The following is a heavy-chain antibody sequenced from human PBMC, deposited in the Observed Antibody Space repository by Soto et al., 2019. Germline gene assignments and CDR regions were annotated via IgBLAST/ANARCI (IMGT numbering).Heavy chain of an antibody. CDR3: ASGGNWFDP. CDR1: GGSISNYY. V-gene: IGHV4-59*01. J-gene: IGHJ5*02. Sequence: PSGTVSLTCNVSGGSISNYYWTWVRQSPEKGLEWIGYMYYNGNINYNPALKSRVTISIDTSKNQFSLTLKSVTAADTAVYYCASGGNWFDPWGQGALVTVSS. CDR2: MYYNGNI. D-gene: IGHD3-16*01.